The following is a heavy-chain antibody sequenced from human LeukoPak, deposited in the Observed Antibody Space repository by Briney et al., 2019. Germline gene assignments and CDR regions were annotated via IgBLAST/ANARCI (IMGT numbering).Heavy chain of an antibody. D-gene: IGHD6-13*01. V-gene: IGHV3-21*05. CDR3: ARRDSSSWLDY. CDR2: ISSSISYT. Sequence: PGGSLRPSCSASGFTFRSYAMAWVRQAPGKGLEWVSFISSSISYTKYADSVKGRFTISRDNAKNSLYLQMDSLRAEDTAVYYCARRDSSSWLDYWGQGTLVTVSS. J-gene: IGHJ4*02. CDR1: GFTFRSYA.